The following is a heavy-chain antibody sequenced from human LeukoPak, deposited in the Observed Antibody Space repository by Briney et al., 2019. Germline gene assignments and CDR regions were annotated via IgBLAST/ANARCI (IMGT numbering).Heavy chain of an antibody. CDR1: GGSFSGYY. V-gene: IGHV4-34*01. CDR2: INHSGST. J-gene: IGHJ6*03. CDR3: ARGYRNCSSTSCYGGGSYCYYYMDV. D-gene: IGHD2-2*01. Sequence: SETLSLTCAVYGGSFSGYYWSWIRQPPGKGLEWIGEINHSGSTNYNPSLKSRVTISVDTSKNQLSLKLSSVTAADTAVYYCARGYRNCSSTSCYGGGSYCYYYMDVWGKGTTVTVSS.